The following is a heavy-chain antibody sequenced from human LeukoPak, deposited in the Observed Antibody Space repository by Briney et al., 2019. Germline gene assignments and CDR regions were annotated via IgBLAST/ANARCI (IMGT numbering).Heavy chain of an antibody. CDR3: ATGSKPLAFDY. V-gene: IGHV4-39*07. D-gene: IGHD1-14*01. CDR1: GGSISSSSYY. CDR2: IYYSGST. J-gene: IGHJ4*02. Sequence: SETLSLTCTVSGGSISSSSYYWGWIRQPPGKGLEGVGSIYYSGSTYYNPSLKSRVTISADTCKNQFSLKLSSVTAADTAVYYCATGSKPLAFDYWGQGTLVTVSS.